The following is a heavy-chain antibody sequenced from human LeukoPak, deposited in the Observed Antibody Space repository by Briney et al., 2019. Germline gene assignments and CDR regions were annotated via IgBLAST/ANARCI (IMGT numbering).Heavy chain of an antibody. Sequence: VASVKVSCKVSGYTLTELSMHWVRQAPGKGLEWMGGFDPEDGKTIYAQKFQGRVTMTEDRSTDTAYMELSSLRSEDTAVFYCATAGLRGAKWLPRTHYYYYYMDVWGKGTTVTVSS. CDR1: GYTLTELS. CDR2: FDPEDGKT. J-gene: IGHJ6*03. V-gene: IGHV1-24*01. D-gene: IGHD1-26*01. CDR3: ATAGLRGAKWLPRTHYYYYYMDV.